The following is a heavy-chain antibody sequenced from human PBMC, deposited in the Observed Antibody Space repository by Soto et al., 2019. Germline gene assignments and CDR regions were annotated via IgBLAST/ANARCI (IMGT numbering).Heavy chain of an antibody. CDR2: ISYDGSNK. CDR3: ARERELEYYFDY. V-gene: IGHV3-30-3*01. CDR1: GFTFSSYA. Sequence: GGSLRLSCAASGFTFSSYAMHWVRQAPGKGLEWVAVISYDGSNKYYADSVKGRFTISRDNSKNTLYLQMNSLRAEDTAVYYCARERELEYYFDYWGQGTLVTVSS. J-gene: IGHJ4*02. D-gene: IGHD1-26*01.